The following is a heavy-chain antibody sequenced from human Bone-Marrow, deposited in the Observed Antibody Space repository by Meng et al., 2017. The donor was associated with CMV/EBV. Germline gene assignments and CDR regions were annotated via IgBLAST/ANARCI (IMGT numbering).Heavy chain of an antibody. D-gene: IGHD2-2*01. Sequence: ASVKVSCKASGYTFTSYYMHWVRQAPGQGLEWMGIINPSGGSTSYAQKFQGRVTMTRDTSTSTVYMELSSLRSEDTAVYYCARAGVPAAIGRCDWFDPWGQGPLVTIDS. CDR2: INPSGGST. CDR1: GYTFTSYY. V-gene: IGHV1-46*01. J-gene: IGHJ5*02. CDR3: ARAGVPAAIGRCDWFDP.